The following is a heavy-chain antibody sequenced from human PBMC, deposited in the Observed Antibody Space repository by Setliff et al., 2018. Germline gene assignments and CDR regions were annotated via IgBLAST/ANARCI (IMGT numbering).Heavy chain of an antibody. CDR3: ARAPQYSNFWYALSWFDP. D-gene: IGHD3-3*01. V-gene: IGHV4-34*01. CDR2: ISHSGDP. J-gene: IGHJ5*02. Sequence: SETLSLTCAVYGGSFSGYHWSWIRQPPGKGLEWIGEISHSGDPNYNPSLKSRVTISLDTSKNQFSLKLTSVTAADTAVYYCARAPQYSNFWYALSWFDPWGQGTLVTV. CDR1: GGSFSGYH.